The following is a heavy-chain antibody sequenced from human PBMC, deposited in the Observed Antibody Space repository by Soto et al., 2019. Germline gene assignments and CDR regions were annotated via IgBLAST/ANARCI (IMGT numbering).Heavy chain of an antibody. V-gene: IGHV4-34*01. CDR3: ARGRAEFDA. CDR1: GASLSDNY. CDR2: INHSGNT. D-gene: IGHD6-19*01. J-gene: IGHJ5*02. Sequence: PSETLSLTCAVYGASLSDNYCNWLRQPPGKGLEWIGEINHSGNTNYNPSLRSRVTISIDTSKNQLSLNLRSVSAADTAVYYCARGRAEFDAWGQGTRVTVSS.